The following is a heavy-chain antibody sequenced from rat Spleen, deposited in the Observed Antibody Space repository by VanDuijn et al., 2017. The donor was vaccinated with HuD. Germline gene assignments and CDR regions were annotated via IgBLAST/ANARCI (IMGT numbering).Heavy chain of an antibody. J-gene: IGHJ3*01. CDR1: GFTFSNFG. V-gene: IGHV5S13*01. CDR3: ATVTY. CDR2: ISSGGRNT. Sequence: EVELVESGGGLVQPGRSMKLSCAASGFTFSNFGVAWVRQAPTKGLEWVASISSGGRNTYYRDSVKGRFTISRDTAQNTLYLQMNSLRSEDTATYYCATVTYWGQGTLVTVSS.